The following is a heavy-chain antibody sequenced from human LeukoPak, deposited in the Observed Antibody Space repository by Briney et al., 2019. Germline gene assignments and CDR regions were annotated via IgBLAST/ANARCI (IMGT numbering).Heavy chain of an antibody. Sequence: PGGSLRLSCVASGFTFGNDWMSWVRQAPGKGLEWVANIKQDGSEKYYVDSVKGRFTISRDNAKNSLYLQMNSLRAEDTAVYYCARAIGSGTEDSWGQGYLVTVSS. CDR1: GFTFGNDW. CDR2: IKQDGSEK. J-gene: IGHJ4*02. CDR3: ARAIGSGTEDS. V-gene: IGHV3-7*01. D-gene: IGHD6-13*01.